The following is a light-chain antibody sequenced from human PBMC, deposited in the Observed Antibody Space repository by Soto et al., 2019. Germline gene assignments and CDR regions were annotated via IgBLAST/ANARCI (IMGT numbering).Light chain of an antibody. J-gene: IGKJ5*01. V-gene: IGKV3-11*01. Sequence: EVMFSQSPATLSLSPGERAPLSFGDLQRVGSFLAWYQQKPGQAPRLLIYDTSIRATGIPARFSGSGSGTDFTLTISSLEPEDFAVYYCQQRNSWPPTFTFGQGTRLEIK. CDR3: QQRNSWPPTFT. CDR2: DTS. CDR1: QRVGSF.